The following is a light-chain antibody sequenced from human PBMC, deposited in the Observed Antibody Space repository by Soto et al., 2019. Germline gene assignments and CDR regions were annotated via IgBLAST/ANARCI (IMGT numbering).Light chain of an antibody. Sequence: QSALTQPASVFGSPGQSITISCTGTSSDVGGYNFVSWYQQHPGKAPKLMIYEVSSRPSGVSNRFSGSKSGNTASLTISGLQPEDEADYHCSSYTTSSTLVFGTGTKLTVL. CDR1: SSDVGGYNF. V-gene: IGLV2-14*03. J-gene: IGLJ1*01. CDR3: SSYTTSSTLV. CDR2: EVS.